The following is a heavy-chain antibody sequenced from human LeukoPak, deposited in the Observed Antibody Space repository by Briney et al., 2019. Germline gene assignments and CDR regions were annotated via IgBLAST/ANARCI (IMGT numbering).Heavy chain of an antibody. J-gene: IGHJ3*02. CDR3: ARGSWGDFWSGYYRDAFDI. CDR2: MNPNSGNT. V-gene: IGHV1-8*03. Sequence: ASVKVSCKASGYTFTSYDINWVRQATGQGLEWMGWMNPNSGNTGYAQKFQGRVTITRNTSISTAYMELSSLRSEDTAVYYCARGSWGDFWSGYYRDAFDIWGQGTMVTVSS. D-gene: IGHD3-3*01. CDR1: GYTFTSYD.